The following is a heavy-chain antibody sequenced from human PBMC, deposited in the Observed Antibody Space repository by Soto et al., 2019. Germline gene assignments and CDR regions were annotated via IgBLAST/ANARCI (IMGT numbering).Heavy chain of an antibody. D-gene: IGHD2-15*01. Sequence: GASVKVSCKASGYTFTSYGMHLVRQAPGQRLEWMGWINAGNGYTEYSQKFQGRVTITRDTSATTVYIDLSSLRSEDTAIYYSAIDCSGGSCYVGALDFWGQGTLVTVSS. CDR2: INAGNGYT. V-gene: IGHV1-3*01. J-gene: IGHJ4*02. CDR3: AIDCSGGSCYVGALDF. CDR1: GYTFTSYG.